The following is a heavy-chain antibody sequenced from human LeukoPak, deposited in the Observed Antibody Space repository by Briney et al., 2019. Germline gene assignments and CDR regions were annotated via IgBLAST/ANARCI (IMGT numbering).Heavy chain of an antibody. CDR1: GGTFSSYA. J-gene: IGHJ4*02. CDR2: IIPMLGIA. D-gene: IGHD2-8*02. CDR3: ARAQSTGYFDY. V-gene: IGHV1-69*04. Sequence: SVKVSCKASGGTFSSYAISWVRQAPGQGREWMGRIIPMLGIANYAQKFQGRATITADKSTSTAYMELSSLRSEDTAVYYCARAQSTGYFDYWGQGTLVTVSS.